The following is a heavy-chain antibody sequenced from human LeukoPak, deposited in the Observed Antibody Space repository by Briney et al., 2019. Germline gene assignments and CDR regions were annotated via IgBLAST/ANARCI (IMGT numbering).Heavy chain of an antibody. D-gene: IGHD6-13*01. CDR1: GGSISSYY. J-gene: IGHJ4*02. CDR2: IYTSGST. Sequence: PSETLSLTCTVSGGSISSYYWSRIRQPAGKGLEWIGRIYTSGSTNYNPSLKSRVTMSVDTSKNQFSLKLSSVTAADTAVYYCARSARDSSSWFFDYWGQGTLVTVSS. V-gene: IGHV4-4*07. CDR3: ARSARDSSSWFFDY.